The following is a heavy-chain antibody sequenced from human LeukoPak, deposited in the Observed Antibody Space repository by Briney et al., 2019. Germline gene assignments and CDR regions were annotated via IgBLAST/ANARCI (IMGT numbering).Heavy chain of an antibody. V-gene: IGHV3-66*01. Sequence: GGSLRLSCAASGFTVSRNYMSWVRRAPGKGLEWVSVIYSGGSTYYADSVEGRFTISRDNSKNTLYLQMNSLRAEDTAVYYCARGGDTAMTSQTDYWGQGTLVTVSS. CDR2: IYSGGST. CDR1: GFTVSRNY. D-gene: IGHD5-18*01. CDR3: ARGGDTAMTSQTDY. J-gene: IGHJ4*02.